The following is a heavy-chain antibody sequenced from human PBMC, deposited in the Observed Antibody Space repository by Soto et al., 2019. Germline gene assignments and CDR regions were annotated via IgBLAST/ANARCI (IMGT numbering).Heavy chain of an antibody. V-gene: IGHV4-39*01. J-gene: IGHJ4*02. CDR2: IYYSGST. CDR3: ARLVSTTRNFDY. CDR1: GGSISSSSYY. Sequence: QLQLQESGPGLVKPSETLSLTCTVSGGSISSSSYYWGWIRQPPGKGLEWIGSIYYSGSTYYNPSLKSRVTISVDTSKNQFSLKLSSVTAADTAVYYCARLVSTTRNFDYWGQGTLVTVSS. D-gene: IGHD3-22*01.